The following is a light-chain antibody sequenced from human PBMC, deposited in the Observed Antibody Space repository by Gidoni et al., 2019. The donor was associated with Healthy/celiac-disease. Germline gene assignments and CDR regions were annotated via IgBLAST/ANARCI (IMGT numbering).Light chain of an antibody. CDR3: RQALQTRGT. Sequence: DLVMTQSPLSLPVTPGEPASISCRSSQSLLHSNGYNYLDWYLKKPGQSTQLLIYLGSNRAAGGPDRFRGSGSGTDLTLKSSRGEAEEVGADDCRQALQTRGTFXQXTKVEIK. CDR1: QSLLHSNGYNY. V-gene: IGKV2-28*01. CDR2: LGS. J-gene: IGKJ1*01.